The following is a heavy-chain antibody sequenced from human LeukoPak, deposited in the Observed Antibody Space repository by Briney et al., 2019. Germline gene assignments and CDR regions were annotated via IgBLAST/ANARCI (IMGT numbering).Heavy chain of an antibody. Sequence: SEALSRTCTVSGGSISSGDYYWNWIRQPPGKGLEWIGRIYYSGSTYYNPSLKSRITISIDTSKSQFSLNLSSLTAADTAVYYCARYPPFGSNAFNIWGQGTMVTVSS. J-gene: IGHJ3*02. CDR2: IYYSGST. V-gene: IGHV4-30-4*08. CDR3: ARYPPFGSNAFNI. CDR1: GGSISSGDYY. D-gene: IGHD2/OR15-2a*01.